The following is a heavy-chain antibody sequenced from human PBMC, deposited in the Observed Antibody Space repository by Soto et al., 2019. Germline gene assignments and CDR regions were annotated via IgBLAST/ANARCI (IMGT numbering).Heavy chain of an antibody. J-gene: IGHJ4*02. V-gene: IGHV4-39*01. CDR2: IYYSGST. CDR1: GGSISSSSYH. CDR3: ASSTVRSNWYFDY. Sequence: QLQLQESGPGLVKPSETLSLTCTVSGGSISSSSYHWGWIRQPPGKGLEYIGSIYYSGSTYYNPSLKSRVTISVDTSKNQFSLKLSSVTAADTAVYYCASSTVRSNWYFDYWGQGTLVTVSS. D-gene: IGHD2-8*01.